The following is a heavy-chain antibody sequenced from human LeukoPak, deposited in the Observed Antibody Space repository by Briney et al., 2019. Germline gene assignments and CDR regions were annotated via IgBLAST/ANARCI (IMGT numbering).Heavy chain of an antibody. CDR3: ARGPIAVAGTNYFDY. Sequence: SETLSLTCTVSGGSISSYYWSWIRQPPGKGLEWIGYIYYSGSTNYNPSLKSRVTISVDTSKNQFSLKLSSVTAADTAVYYCARGPIAVAGTNYFDYWGQGTLVTVSS. CDR1: GGSISSYY. V-gene: IGHV4-59*08. CDR2: IYYSGST. J-gene: IGHJ4*02. D-gene: IGHD6-19*01.